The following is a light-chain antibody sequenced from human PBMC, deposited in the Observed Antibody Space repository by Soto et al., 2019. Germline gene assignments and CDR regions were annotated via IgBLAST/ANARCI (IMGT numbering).Light chain of an antibody. CDR1: SSNIGSDF. J-gene: IGLJ3*02. CDR3: AAWDTSLSGGV. Sequence: QSVLTQPPSVSAAPGQTVTISFSGSSSNIGSDFVSWYQQLPGTAPQLLIYENNKRPSGIPDRFSGSKSATSATLGITGLQTGDEADYYCAAWDTSLSGGVFGGGTKLTVL. V-gene: IGLV1-51*02. CDR2: ENN.